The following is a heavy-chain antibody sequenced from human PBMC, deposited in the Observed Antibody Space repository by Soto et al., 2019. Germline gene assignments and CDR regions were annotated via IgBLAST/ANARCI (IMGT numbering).Heavy chain of an antibody. CDR3: ARTVKRQQATKGDDAFDL. CDR2: SGFAGGT. D-gene: IGHD6-13*01. J-gene: IGHJ3*01. Sequence: EVQLVESGGDLVQPGGSLRLSCTASGFTFSSYDMHWVRQSTRKGLEWVATSGFAGGTWYPDDVKGRFTISRENAWNSLYLHMNSLTDGDTAGYYWARTVKRQQATKGDDAFDLWGQGTMVTVS. CDR1: GFTFSSYD. V-gene: IGHV3-13*01.